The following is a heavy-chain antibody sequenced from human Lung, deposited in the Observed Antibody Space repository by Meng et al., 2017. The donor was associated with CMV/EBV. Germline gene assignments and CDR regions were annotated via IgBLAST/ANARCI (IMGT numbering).Heavy chain of an antibody. J-gene: IGHJ4*02. Sequence: ASXXVSXKTSGYTFSAYQMHWIRQAPGHGLEWMGWINPSSGVTRSAPKYQGRVTMTSDRYSTAYLELTSLTSDDTAFYYCARFGGAPVGSTPPDYWGQGTLVTASS. CDR1: GYTFSAYQ. D-gene: IGHD1-26*01. V-gene: IGHV1-2*02. CDR2: INPSSGVT. CDR3: ARFGGAPVGSTPPDY.